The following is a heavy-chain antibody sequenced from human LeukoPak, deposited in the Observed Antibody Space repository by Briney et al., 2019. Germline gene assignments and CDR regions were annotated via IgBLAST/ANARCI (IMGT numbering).Heavy chain of an antibody. CDR3: ARGRSGYSTTFDY. J-gene: IGHJ4*02. D-gene: IGHD5-18*01. Sequence: EASVKVSCKASGYTFTSYDINWVRQAPGQGLEWMGWMNPNIGNTVYAEKFQGRVTITRDTSRSTAYMELSSLRSEDTAVYYCARGRSGYSTTFDYWGPGTLVTVSS. CDR2: MNPNIGNT. CDR1: GYTFTSYD. V-gene: IGHV1-8*03.